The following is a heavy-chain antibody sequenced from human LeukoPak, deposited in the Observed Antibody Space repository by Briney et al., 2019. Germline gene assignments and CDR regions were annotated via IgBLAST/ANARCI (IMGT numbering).Heavy chain of an antibody. J-gene: IGHJ6*02. CDR1: GFTFSNYG. CDR2: IWYDGSIK. D-gene: IGHD2-15*01. Sequence: PGGSLRLSCAASGFTFSNYGTHWVRQAPGKGLEWVAVIWYDGSIKYYADSVKGRFSNPRDNPKNTLYRQMNSLRAEDRAVYYCARYCSCGTCKLGYYYYGMDVWGQGTTVTVSS. V-gene: IGHV3-33*01. CDR3: ARYCSCGTCKLGYYYYGMDV.